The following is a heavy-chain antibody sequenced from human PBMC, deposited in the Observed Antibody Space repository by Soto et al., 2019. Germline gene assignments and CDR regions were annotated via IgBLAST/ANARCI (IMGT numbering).Heavy chain of an antibody. J-gene: IGHJ6*02. V-gene: IGHV4-30-2*01. D-gene: IGHD4-4*01. CDR1: GGSISSGGYS. Sequence: SETLSLACAVSGGSISSGGYSWSWIRQPPGKGLEWIGYIYQSGSTYYNPSLKSRVTISVDRSRNQFSLKLSSVTAADTAVYFCATQSYSNSGAYYYYAMDVWGQGTTVTVSS. CDR2: IYQSGST. CDR3: ATQSYSNSGAYYYYAMDV.